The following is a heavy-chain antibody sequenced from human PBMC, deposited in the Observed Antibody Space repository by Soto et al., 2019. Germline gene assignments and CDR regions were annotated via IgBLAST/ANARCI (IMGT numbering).Heavy chain of an antibody. CDR2: IYYSGST. CDR1: GGSVSSGSYY. CDR3: ASELRFLEWFPGSYFDY. J-gene: IGHJ4*02. V-gene: IGHV4-61*01. Sequence: SETLSLTCTVSGGSVSSGSYYWSWIRQPPGKGLEWIGYIYYSGSTNYNPSLKSRVTISVDTSKNQFSLKLSSVTAADTAVYYCASELRFLEWFPGSYFDYWGQGTLVTVSS. D-gene: IGHD3-3*01.